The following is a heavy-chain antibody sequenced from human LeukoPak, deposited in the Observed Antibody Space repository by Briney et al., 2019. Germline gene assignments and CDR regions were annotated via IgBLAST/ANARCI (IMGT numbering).Heavy chain of an antibody. Sequence: ASVNVSCKASGYTFTGYYMHWVRQAPGQGLEWMGWINPNSGGTNYAQKFQGWVTMTRDTSISTAYMELSRLRSDDTAVYYCARDSHDSSGYYYHWGQGTLVTVSS. J-gene: IGHJ4*02. V-gene: IGHV1-2*04. CDR3: ARDSHDSSGYYYH. D-gene: IGHD3-22*01. CDR2: INPNSGGT. CDR1: GYTFTGYY.